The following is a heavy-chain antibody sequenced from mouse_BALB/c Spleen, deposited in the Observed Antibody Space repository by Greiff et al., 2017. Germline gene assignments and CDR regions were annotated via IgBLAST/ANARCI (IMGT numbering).Heavy chain of an antibody. Sequence: EVKVEESGGGLVQPGGSMKLSCVASGFTFSSYWMSWVRQSPEKGLEWVAEIRLKSDNYATHYAESVKGKFTISRDDSKSRLYVQMNSLRAEDTGIYYCTGVVRRGFAYWGQGTLVTVSA. J-gene: IGHJ3*01. CDR2: IRLKSDNYAT. V-gene: IGHV6-3*01. CDR3: TGVVRRGFAY. CDR1: GFTFSSYW.